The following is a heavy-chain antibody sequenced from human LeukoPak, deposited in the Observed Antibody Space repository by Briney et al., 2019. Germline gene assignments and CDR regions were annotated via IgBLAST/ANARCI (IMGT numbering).Heavy chain of an antibody. CDR1: GGSISSYY. CDR2: IYTSGST. CDR3: ARHGWSWIDRSYYYYYMDV. J-gene: IGHJ6*03. D-gene: IGHD5-12*01. V-gene: IGHV4-4*07. Sequence: SETLSLTCTVSGGSISSYYWSWIRQPAGKGLEWIGRIYTSGSTNYNPSLKSRVTISVDTSKNQFSLKLSSVTAADTAVYYCARHGWSWIDRSYYYYYMDVWGKGTTVTISS.